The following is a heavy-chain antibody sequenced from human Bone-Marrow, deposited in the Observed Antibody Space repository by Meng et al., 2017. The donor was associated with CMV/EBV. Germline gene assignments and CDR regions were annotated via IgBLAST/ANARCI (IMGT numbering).Heavy chain of an antibody. CDR1: GGTFSSYA. D-gene: IGHD3-22*01. Sequence: SVKFSCKASGGTFSSYAISWVRQAPGQGLEWMGGIIPIFGTANYAQKFQGRVTITADKSTSTAYMELSSLRSEDTAVYYCAMTDYYDSSGGWFDPWGQGTLVTVAS. J-gene: IGHJ5*02. CDR3: AMTDYYDSSGGWFDP. CDR2: IIPIFGTA. V-gene: IGHV1-69*06.